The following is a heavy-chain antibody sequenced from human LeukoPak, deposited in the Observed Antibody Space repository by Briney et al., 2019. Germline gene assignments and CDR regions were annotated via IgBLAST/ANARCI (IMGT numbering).Heavy chain of an antibody. CDR2: ISSSSSYI. J-gene: IGHJ4*02. Sequence: PGGSLRLSCAASGFTFSSYSMNWVRQAPGKGLEWVSSISSSSSYIYYADSVKGRFTISRDNAKNSLYLQMNSLRAEDTAVYYCARERDSRGYYPSFDYWGQGTLVTVSS. D-gene: IGHD3-22*01. V-gene: IGHV3-21*01. CDR3: ARERDSRGYYPSFDY. CDR1: GFTFSSYS.